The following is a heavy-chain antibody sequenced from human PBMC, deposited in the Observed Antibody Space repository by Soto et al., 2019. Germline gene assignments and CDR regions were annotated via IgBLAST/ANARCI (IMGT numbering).Heavy chain of an antibody. J-gene: IGHJ4*02. D-gene: IGHD6-19*01. CDR1: GGIFSNFA. CDR3: ARGGLGAYDS. CDR2: IIPTLGTP. Sequence: QVQLVQSGAEVKKPGSSVKVSCKASGGIFSNFAFNWMRQAPGQGLEWMGGIIPTLGTPHYAQKFLGRVTITADESTRTVYMEMSSLTVEDTAVYYCARGGLGAYDSWGKGTLVIVSS. V-gene: IGHV1-69*01.